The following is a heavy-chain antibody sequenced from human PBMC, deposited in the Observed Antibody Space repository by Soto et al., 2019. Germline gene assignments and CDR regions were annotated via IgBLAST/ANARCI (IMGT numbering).Heavy chain of an antibody. CDR2: ISYDGSNK. CDR3: AREGPIVGATGGGWFDP. Sequence: QVQLVESGGGVVQPGRSLRLSCAASGFTFSSYAMHWVRQAPGKGLEWVAVISYDGSNKYYADSVKGRFTISRDNSKNTLYLQMNSLRAEDTAVYYCAREGPIVGATGGGWFDPWGQGTLVTVSS. J-gene: IGHJ5*02. V-gene: IGHV3-30-3*01. D-gene: IGHD1-26*01. CDR1: GFTFSSYA.